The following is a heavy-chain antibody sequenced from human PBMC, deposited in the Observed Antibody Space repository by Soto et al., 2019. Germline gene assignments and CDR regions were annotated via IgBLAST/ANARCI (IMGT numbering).Heavy chain of an antibody. V-gene: IGHV3-23*01. D-gene: IGHD3-3*01. CDR2: LSGSGSST. J-gene: IGHJ6*02. Sequence: EVQLLESGGGLVQPGGALRLSCAASGFTFSSYAMSWVRQAPGKGLEWVSGLSGSGSSTYYADSVKGRFTISRDNSKKTVYLQMNSLRGEDTAVYFCAKDSYQWSGRAFNYHYGLDVLCQGTTVTVSS. CDR1: GFTFSSYA. CDR3: AKDSYQWSGRAFNYHYGLDV.